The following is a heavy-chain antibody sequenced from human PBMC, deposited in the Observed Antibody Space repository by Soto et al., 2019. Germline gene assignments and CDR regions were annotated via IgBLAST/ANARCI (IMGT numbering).Heavy chain of an antibody. CDR2: LYSSGNT. CDR3: ARGMAKKNFDR. J-gene: IGHJ4*02. Sequence: DVQLVESGGGLVQPGGSLRLSCEVSGFIVSSNYMSWVRQTPGKGLEWVSVLYSSGNTYYADSVRGRFTISRQNSKNTLHLQMNSLRTEDTAVYYCARGMAKKNFDRWGQGTLVTVSS. V-gene: IGHV3-53*04. CDR1: GFIVSSNY.